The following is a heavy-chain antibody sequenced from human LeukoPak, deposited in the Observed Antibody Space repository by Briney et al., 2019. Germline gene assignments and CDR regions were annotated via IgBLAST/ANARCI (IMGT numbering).Heavy chain of an antibody. CDR1: GGTFSSYA. CDR3: ARGYYDYVWGSYRLYFDY. V-gene: IGHV1-69*01. CDR2: IIPIFGTA. D-gene: IGHD3-16*02. Sequence: ASVKVSCKASGGTFSSYAISWVRQAPGQGLEWMGGIIPIFGTANYAQKFQGRVTITADESTSTAYMELSSLRSEDTAVYYCARGYYDYVWGSYRLYFDYWGQGTLVTVSS. J-gene: IGHJ4*02.